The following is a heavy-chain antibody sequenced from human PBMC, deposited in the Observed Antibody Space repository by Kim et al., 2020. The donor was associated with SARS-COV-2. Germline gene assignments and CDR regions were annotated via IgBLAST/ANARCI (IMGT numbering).Heavy chain of an antibody. D-gene: IGHD2-15*01. Sequence: SETLSLTCTVSGGSISSYYWSWIRQPPGKELEWIGYIYYSGSTNYNPSLKSRVTISVDTSKNQFSLRLSSVTAADTAVYCWARRSLGYCSGGSCQQAFDIWGQGTMVTVSS. V-gene: IGHV4-59*08. J-gene: IGHJ3*02. CDR2: IYYSGST. CDR3: ARRSLGYCSGGSCQQAFDI. CDR1: GGSISSYY.